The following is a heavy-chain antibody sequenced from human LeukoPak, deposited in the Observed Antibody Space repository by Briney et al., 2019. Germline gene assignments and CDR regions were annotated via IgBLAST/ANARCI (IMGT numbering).Heavy chain of an antibody. Sequence: GGSLRLSCAASGFTFSNYAMNWVRQAPGKGLEWVSGINWNGGSTGYADSVKGRFTISRDNAKNSLYLQMNSLRAEDTALYHCAGEPGANAFDIWGQGTMVTVSS. CDR2: INWNGGST. CDR3: AGEPGANAFDI. J-gene: IGHJ3*02. D-gene: IGHD2-2*01. CDR1: GFTFSNYA. V-gene: IGHV3-20*01.